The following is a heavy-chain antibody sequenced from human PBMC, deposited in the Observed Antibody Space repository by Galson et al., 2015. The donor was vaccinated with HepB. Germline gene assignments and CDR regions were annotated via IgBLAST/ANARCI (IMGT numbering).Heavy chain of an antibody. CDR1: GYTFTDYV. J-gene: IGHJ6*03. Sequence: SVKVSCKASGYTFTDYVVNWVRQAPGQGLEWMGWMNTNTGKPTYAPGFAGRFVFSLDTSVTTAYLQISSLETDDTAVYYCARSPLRFLDWLPYYDYYYMDVGGEATTVSVSS. CDR3: ARSPLRFLDWLPYYDYYYMDV. CDR2: MNTNTGKP. V-gene: IGHV7-4-1*02. D-gene: IGHD3-3*01.